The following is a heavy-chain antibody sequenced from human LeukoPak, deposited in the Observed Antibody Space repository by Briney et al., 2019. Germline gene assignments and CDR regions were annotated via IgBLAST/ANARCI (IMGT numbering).Heavy chain of an antibody. CDR1: GYTFTSYG. J-gene: IGHJ4*02. Sequence: ASVKVSCKASGYTFTSYGISWVRQAPGQGLEWMGWISAYNGNTNYAQKLQGRVTMTTDTSTSTAYMELSRLRSDDTAVYYCAGGLYYYGSGSYPGHYWGQGTLVTVSS. V-gene: IGHV1-18*01. CDR2: ISAYNGNT. D-gene: IGHD3-10*01. CDR3: AGGLYYYGSGSYPGHY.